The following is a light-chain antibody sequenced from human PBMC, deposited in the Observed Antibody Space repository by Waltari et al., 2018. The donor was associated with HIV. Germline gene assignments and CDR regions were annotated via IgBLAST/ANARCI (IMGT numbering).Light chain of an antibody. Sequence: QSVLTQPPSVSAAPGQRVTISCSGTSSNIGTNGVSWYQQVPGTAPKLLIYDRNNLFPGISDRFSGSQSGTSATLGISGLHTGDEADYYCGTWDDKLSAGVFGGGTKLTVL. V-gene: IGLV1-51*01. CDR1: SSNIGTNG. J-gene: IGLJ2*01. CDR3: GTWDDKLSAGV. CDR2: DRN.